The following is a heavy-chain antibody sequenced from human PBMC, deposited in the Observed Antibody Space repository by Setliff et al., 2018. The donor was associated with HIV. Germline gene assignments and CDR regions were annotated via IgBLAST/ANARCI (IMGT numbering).Heavy chain of an antibody. D-gene: IGHD3-22*01. Sequence: SETLSLTCAVYGGSFSGYYWSWIRQPPGKGLEWMGEINHSGSTNYNPSLKSRVTISVDTSKNQFSLKLSSVTAADTAVFYCARLTTTYYYDSSAYYHPVWGQGTLVTVSS. CDR1: GGSFSGYY. V-gene: IGHV4-34*01. CDR3: ARLTTTYYYDSSAYYHPV. J-gene: IGHJ4*02. CDR2: INHSGST.